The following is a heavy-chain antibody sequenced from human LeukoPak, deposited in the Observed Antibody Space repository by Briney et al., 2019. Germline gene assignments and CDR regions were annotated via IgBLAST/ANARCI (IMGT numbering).Heavy chain of an antibody. D-gene: IGHD3-22*01. Sequence: PSETLSLTCTVSGGSIINYYGSWIRQPAGTGLEWVGRIYLTGSTNYNPSLQSRLSMSVDTSKNQFSLRLSSVTAADTAVYYCARLKYYDSTGYSPGYYMDVWGKGITVTVSS. V-gene: IGHV4-4*07. J-gene: IGHJ6*03. CDR2: IYLTGST. CDR1: GGSIINYY. CDR3: ARLKYYDSTGYSPGYYMDV.